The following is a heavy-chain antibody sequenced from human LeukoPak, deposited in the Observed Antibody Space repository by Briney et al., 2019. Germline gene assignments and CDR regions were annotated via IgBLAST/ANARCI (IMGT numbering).Heavy chain of an antibody. V-gene: IGHV3-49*04. CDR1: GFTFGDYA. Sequence: HPGGSLRLSCTASGFTFGDYAMSWVRQAPGKGLEWVGFIRSKAYGGTTEYAASVKGRFTISRDDSKSIAYLQMNSLKTEDTAVYYCTTGDSAVAGTFYWGQGTLVTVSS. J-gene: IGHJ4*02. CDR2: IRSKAYGGTT. D-gene: IGHD6-19*01. CDR3: TTGDSAVAGTFY.